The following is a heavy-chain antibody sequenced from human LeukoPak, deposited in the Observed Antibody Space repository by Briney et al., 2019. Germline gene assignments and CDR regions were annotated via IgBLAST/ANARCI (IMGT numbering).Heavy chain of an antibody. V-gene: IGHV3-21*01. CDR2: ISSSSSYI. J-gene: IGHJ4*02. Sequence: PGGSLRLSCAASGFTFSSYSMNWVRQAPGKGLEWVSSISSSSSYIYYADSVKGRFTISRDNAKNSLYLQMNSLRAEDTAVYYCARDSAAAGTGGDLDYWGQGTLVTVSS. CDR3: ARDSAAAGTGGDLDY. D-gene: IGHD6-13*01. CDR1: GFTFSSYS.